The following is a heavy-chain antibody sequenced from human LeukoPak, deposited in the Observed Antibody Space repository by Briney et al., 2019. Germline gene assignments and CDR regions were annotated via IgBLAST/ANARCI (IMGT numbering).Heavy chain of an antibody. V-gene: IGHV4-39*01. CDR3: ARVPGKYAFDI. Sequence: PSETLSLTCSVSGGSISSSSYYWGWVRQPPGKGLEWIGSIYYSGRNYYNPSLKSRVTISVDTSKKQFSLKLSSVTAADTAVYYCARVPGKYAFDIWGQGTMVTVSA. CDR1: GGSISSSSYY. D-gene: IGHD3-10*01. J-gene: IGHJ3*02. CDR2: IYYSGRN.